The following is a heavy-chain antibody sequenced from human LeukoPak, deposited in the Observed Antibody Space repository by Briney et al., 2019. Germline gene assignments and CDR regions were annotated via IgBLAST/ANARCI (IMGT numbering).Heavy chain of an antibody. CDR3: ARAGTTVTGGDAFDI. D-gene: IGHD1-1*01. CDR2: ISPSSGNT. V-gene: IGHV1-18*01. CDR1: GYTFMTFG. J-gene: IGHJ3*02. Sequence: GASVNVSCKASGYTFMTFGISCVRQAPGQGLEWMGWISPSSGNTNSAQKSQGRLSMSTDTSTGIAYMHLRSLTPDDTALYYCARAGTTVTGGDAFDIWGQGTMVIVSA.